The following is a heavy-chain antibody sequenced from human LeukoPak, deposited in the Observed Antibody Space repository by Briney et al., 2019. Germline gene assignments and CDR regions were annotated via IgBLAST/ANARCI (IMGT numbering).Heavy chain of an antibody. D-gene: IGHD6-6*01. CDR3: ARGAGSSSSDYYYYYMDV. J-gene: IGHJ6*03. CDR1: GGSISGYY. V-gene: IGHV4-59*01. Sequence: SETLSLTCTVSGGSISGYYWTWIRQTPGKGLEWIGYIYYRGSINYNPSLKSRATISIDTSKNQFSLRLSSVTAADTAVYYCARGAGSSSSDYYYYYMDVWGKGTTVTVSS. CDR2: IYYRGSI.